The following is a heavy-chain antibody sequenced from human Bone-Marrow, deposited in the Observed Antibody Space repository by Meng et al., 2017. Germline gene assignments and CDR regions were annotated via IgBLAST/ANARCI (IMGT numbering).Heavy chain of an antibody. CDR1: GGSFSGYD. Sequence: QVQLNQWGDCLLKPSETLSLTRAGYGGSFSGYDGSWIRQPLGKGLEWIGEINHSGSTNYNPSLESRATISVDTSQNNLSLKLSSVTAADSAVYYCARGPTTMAHDFDYWGQGTLVTVSS. CDR2: INHSGST. CDR3: ARGPTTMAHDFDY. J-gene: IGHJ4*02. V-gene: IGHV4-34*01. D-gene: IGHD4-11*01.